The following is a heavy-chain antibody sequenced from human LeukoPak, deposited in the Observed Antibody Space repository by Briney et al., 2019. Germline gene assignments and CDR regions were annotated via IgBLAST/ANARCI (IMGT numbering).Heavy chain of an antibody. D-gene: IGHD3-16*01. V-gene: IGHV3-21*04. J-gene: IGHJ6*03. CDR1: ESLNGYA. CDR2: ISSSGSYM. CDR3: ARCALGVWADNYYMEV. Sequence: PGESLRLSCAASESLNGYAMSWVRQAPGMGLEWVASISSSGSYMYYADSVKGRFIISRDNAKKSLSLEMNSLTSQDTAIYYCARCALGVWADNYYMEVWGTGTTVIVSS.